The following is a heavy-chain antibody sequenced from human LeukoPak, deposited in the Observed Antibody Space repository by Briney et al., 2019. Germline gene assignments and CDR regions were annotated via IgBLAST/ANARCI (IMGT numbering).Heavy chain of an antibody. Sequence: GGSLRLSCAASGFPFSRYWLSWVRQAPGKGLEWVANIKQDGSEKYYVVSVKGRFTISRDNAKNSLYLQMNSLRVEDTAVYYCARGWELDPWGQGTLFTVSS. D-gene: IGHD1-26*01. CDR3: ARGWELDP. CDR1: GFPFSRYW. J-gene: IGHJ5*02. CDR2: IKQDGSEK. V-gene: IGHV3-7*05.